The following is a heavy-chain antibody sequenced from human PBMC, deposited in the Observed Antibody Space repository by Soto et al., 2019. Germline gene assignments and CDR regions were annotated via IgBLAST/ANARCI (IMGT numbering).Heavy chain of an antibody. Sequence: QVQLVESGGGLVKPGGSLRLSCAASGFTFSDYYMSWIRQAPGKGLEWVSYISSSSSYTNYADSVKGRFTISRDNAKNSLYLQMNSLRAEDTAVYYCARGDYCSSTSCYSGRTIAVAAKLLDYWGQGTLVTVSS. D-gene: IGHD2-2*01. CDR3: ARGDYCSSTSCYSGRTIAVAAKLLDY. J-gene: IGHJ4*02. V-gene: IGHV3-11*05. CDR2: ISSSSSYT. CDR1: GFTFSDYY.